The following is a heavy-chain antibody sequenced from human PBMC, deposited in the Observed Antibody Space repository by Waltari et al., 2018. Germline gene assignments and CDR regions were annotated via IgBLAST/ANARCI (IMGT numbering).Heavy chain of an antibody. D-gene: IGHD2-15*01. CDR2: VHGGSGRT. Sequence: WNWVRQSPGKGLEGIGQVHGGSGRTNYNPSFEGRVTASVDTSNNQFSLRLTSATAADTAVYYCARDRGRGLYLDSWGPGTLVTVS. V-gene: IGHV4-4*02. J-gene: IGHJ4*02. CDR3: ARDRGRGLYLDS.